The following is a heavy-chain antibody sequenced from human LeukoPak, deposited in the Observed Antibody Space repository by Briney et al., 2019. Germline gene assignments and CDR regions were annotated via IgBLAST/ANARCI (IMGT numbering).Heavy chain of an antibody. V-gene: IGHV3-66*01. CDR2: IYCGGST. J-gene: IGHJ6*02. CDR3: ARNAGKPAAGTDYCYYYGMDV. CDR1: GYSFISYW. Sequence: GESLKISCKGSGYSFISYWIGWVRQAPGKGLEWVSVIYCGGSTYYADSVKGRFTISRDNSKNTLYLQMSSLRAEDTAVYYCARNAGKPAAGTDYCYYYGMDVWGQGTTVTVSS. D-gene: IGHD6-13*01.